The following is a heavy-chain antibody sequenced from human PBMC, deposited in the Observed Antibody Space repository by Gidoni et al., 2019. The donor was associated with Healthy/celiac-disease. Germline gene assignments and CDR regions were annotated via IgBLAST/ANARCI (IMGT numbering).Heavy chain of an antibody. J-gene: IGHJ6*02. D-gene: IGHD3-10*01. CDR2: IYYSGST. Sequence: QVQLQESGPGLVKPSQTLSLTCTVPGGSISSGGYYWSWIRQHPGKGLEWIGYIYYSGSTYYNPSLKSRVTISVDTSKNQFSLKLSSVTAADTAVYYCAREGRVRTSYYYGMDVWGQGTTVTVSS. CDR1: GGSISSGGYY. CDR3: AREGRVRTSYYYGMDV. V-gene: IGHV4-31*03.